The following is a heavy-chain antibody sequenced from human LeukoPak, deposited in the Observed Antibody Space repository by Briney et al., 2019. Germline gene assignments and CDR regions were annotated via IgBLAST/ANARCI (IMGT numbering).Heavy chain of an antibody. J-gene: IGHJ4*02. Sequence: GGSLRLSCAASGFTFSTYSMSWVRQAPGKGLEWVAVISYDGSNKYYADSVKGRFTISRDNSKNTLYLQMNSLRAEDTAVYYCAKGGSGSSWYLDYWGQGTLVTVSS. CDR2: ISYDGSNK. V-gene: IGHV3-30*18. D-gene: IGHD6-13*01. CDR3: AKGGSGSSWYLDY. CDR1: GFTFSTYS.